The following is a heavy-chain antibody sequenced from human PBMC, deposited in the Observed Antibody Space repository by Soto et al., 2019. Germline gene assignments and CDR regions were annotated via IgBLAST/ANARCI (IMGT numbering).Heavy chain of an antibody. CDR2: INAANGNT. CDR3: ARSLMNPAMVTFYYFDY. V-gene: IGHV1-3*01. J-gene: IGHJ4*02. CDR1: GYTFTTYA. D-gene: IGHD5-18*01. Sequence: ASVNVSCKASGYTFTTYAMHWVRLLHGQRLEWMGWINAANGNTKYSQKFQGRVTITRDTSASTAYMELSSLRSEDTAVYTCARSLMNPAMVTFYYFDYWGQGTQVTVSS.